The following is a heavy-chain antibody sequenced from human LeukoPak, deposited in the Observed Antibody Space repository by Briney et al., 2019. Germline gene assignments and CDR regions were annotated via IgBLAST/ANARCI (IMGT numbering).Heavy chain of an antibody. CDR1: GFTFSNYW. V-gene: IGHV3-74*01. J-gene: IGHJ4*02. CDR3: AIFHDYYDTSGAPGY. D-gene: IGHD3-22*01. Sequence: GGSLRLSCAASGFTFSNYWMHWVRQAPGEGLVWVSRINTDGSSTTYADSVKGRFTISRDNAKNTLYLQMDSLRVEDAAVYYCAIFHDYYDTSGAPGYWGQGTLVTVSS. CDR2: INTDGSST.